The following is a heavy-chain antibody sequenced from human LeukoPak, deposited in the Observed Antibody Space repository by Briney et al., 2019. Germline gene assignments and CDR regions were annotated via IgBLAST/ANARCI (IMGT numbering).Heavy chain of an antibody. J-gene: IGHJ1*01. Sequence: PGGSLRLSCAASGFTVSSNYMSWVRQAPGKGLEWVSSITSSSRYIYYADSVKGRFTISRDNAKNSLYLQMNSLRAEDTAVYYCARDLSSSSTAYLHHWGQGTLVTVSS. V-gene: IGHV3-21*01. CDR1: GFTVSSNY. CDR3: ARDLSSSSTAYLHH. D-gene: IGHD6-6*01. CDR2: ITSSSRYI.